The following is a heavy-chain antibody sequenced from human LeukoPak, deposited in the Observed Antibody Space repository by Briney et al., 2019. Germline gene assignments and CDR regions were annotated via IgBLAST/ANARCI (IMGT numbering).Heavy chain of an antibody. Sequence: HTGGSLRLSCAASGFTFSRYSMTWVRQAPGKGLEWVSAISGSGGSTYYADSVKGRFTISRDNSKNTLYLQMNSLRAEDTAVYYCAITMVRGVVDYWGQGTLVTVSS. CDR3: AITMVRGVVDY. V-gene: IGHV3-23*01. CDR1: GFTFSRYS. CDR2: ISGSGGST. D-gene: IGHD3-10*01. J-gene: IGHJ4*02.